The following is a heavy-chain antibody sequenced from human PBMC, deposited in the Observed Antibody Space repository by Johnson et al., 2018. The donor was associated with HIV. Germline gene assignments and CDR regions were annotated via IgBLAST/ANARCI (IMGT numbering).Heavy chain of an antibody. Sequence: QVQLVESAGGVVQPGRSLKLSCAATDFTISNYGMHWFRQAPGNGLVRVAFQRYDGSNNYYADSVKGRFTISRYNSKNTLYQQMISQIAEDTAVYYCARDHSVYDIPAGAFDIWGQGTMVTVSS. V-gene: IGHV3-30*02. D-gene: IGHD5/OR15-5a*01. CDR1: DFTISNYG. CDR2: QRYDGSNN. CDR3: ARDHSVYDIPAGAFDI. J-gene: IGHJ3*02.